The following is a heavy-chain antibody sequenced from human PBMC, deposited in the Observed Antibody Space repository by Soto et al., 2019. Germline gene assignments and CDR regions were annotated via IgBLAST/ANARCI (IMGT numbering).Heavy chain of an antibody. CDR1: GFTFSSYA. V-gene: IGHV3-30-3*01. Sequence: QVQLVESGGGVVQPGRSLRLSCAASGFTFSSYAMHWVRQAPGKGLEWVAVISYDGSNEYYADSVKGRFTISRDNSNNTVHLQMNSLRAEDTAVYYCARDKYCSGGSCYSLGPYFDYWGQGTLVTVSS. CDR3: ARDKYCSGGSCYSLGPYFDY. J-gene: IGHJ4*02. D-gene: IGHD2-15*01. CDR2: ISYDGSNE.